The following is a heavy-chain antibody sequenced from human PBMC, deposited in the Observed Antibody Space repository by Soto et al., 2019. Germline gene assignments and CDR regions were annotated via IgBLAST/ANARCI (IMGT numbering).Heavy chain of an antibody. CDR2: IIPIFGTA. V-gene: IGHV1-69*01. CDR3: ARGSRIVGATTSGSFDY. Sequence: QVQLVQSGAEVKKPGSSVKVSCKASGGTFSSYTISWVRQAPGQGLEWMGGIIPIFGTANYAQKFQGRVTITADDSTSTAYMELSSLRSEDTAVYYCARGSRIVGATTSGSFDYWGQGTLVTVSS. D-gene: IGHD1-26*01. CDR1: GGTFSSYT. J-gene: IGHJ4*02.